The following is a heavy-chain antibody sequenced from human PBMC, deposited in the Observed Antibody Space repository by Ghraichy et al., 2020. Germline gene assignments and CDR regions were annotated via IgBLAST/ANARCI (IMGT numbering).Heavy chain of an antibody. CDR2: IKQDGSDK. Sequence: GGSLRLSCAASGLTFSSTHWMSWVRQAPGMGLEWVANIKQDGSDKYYVDSVKGRFTISRDVAKNSVYLQMNSLRAEDTAVYYCARGFVVVPAGTVYYYYGMDVWGQGTTVTVSS. V-gene: IGHV3-7*01. D-gene: IGHD2-2*01. CDR3: ARGFVVVPAGTVYYYYGMDV. J-gene: IGHJ6*02. CDR1: GLTFSSTHW.